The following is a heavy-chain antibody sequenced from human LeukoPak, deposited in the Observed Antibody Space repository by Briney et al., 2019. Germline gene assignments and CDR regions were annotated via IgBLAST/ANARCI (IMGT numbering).Heavy chain of an antibody. J-gene: IGHJ5*02. V-gene: IGHV4-4*02. CDR2: VNLQGST. CDR3: ARGLKLLWFGDPNWFDP. D-gene: IGHD3-10*01. CDR1: GGSISNTNW. Sequence: SETLSLTCGVSGGSISNTNWWTWVRQPPGKGLEWIGEVNLQGSTNYNPSLKSRVAISVDKSENHISLKLSSVTAADTAVYYCARGLKLLWFGDPNWFDPWGQGTLVTVSS.